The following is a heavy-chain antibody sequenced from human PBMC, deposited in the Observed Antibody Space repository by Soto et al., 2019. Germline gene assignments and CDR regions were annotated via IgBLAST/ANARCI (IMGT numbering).Heavy chain of an antibody. D-gene: IGHD5-12*01. CDR3: AIGRRDGYNQYSPSLGF. V-gene: IGHV3-33*01. J-gene: IGHJ4*02. Sequence: PGGSLRLSCAASGFTFSSYGMHWVRQAPGKGLEWVAVIWYDGSNKYYADSVKGRFTISRDNSKNTLYLQMNSLRAEDTAVYYCAIGRRDGYNQYSPSLGFWGQGTLVTVSS. CDR2: IWYDGSNK. CDR1: GFTFSSYG.